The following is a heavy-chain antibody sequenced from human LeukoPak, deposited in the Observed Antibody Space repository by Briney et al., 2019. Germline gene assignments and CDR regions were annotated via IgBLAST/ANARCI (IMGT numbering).Heavy chain of an antibody. V-gene: IGHV3-30*03. CDR1: GFTFSSYG. J-gene: IGHJ6*03. CDR2: ISYDGSNK. D-gene: IGHD6-13*01. CDR3: ARDKQQLEAYYMDV. Sequence: PGGSLRLSCAASGFTFSSYGMHWVRQAPGKGLEWVAVISYDGSNKYYADSVKGRFTISRDNSKNTLYLQMNSLRAEDTAVYYCARDKQQLEAYYMDVWGKGTTVTVSS.